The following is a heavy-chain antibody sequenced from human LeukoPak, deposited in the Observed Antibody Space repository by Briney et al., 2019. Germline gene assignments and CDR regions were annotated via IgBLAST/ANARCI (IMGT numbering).Heavy chain of an antibody. Sequence: TSETLSLTCAVSGYSISSGYYWGWIRQPPVKELEWIGSMYHSGSTYYNPSLKSRVTISVDTSNNQFSLKLSSVTAADTAVYYCARLWSGGSGSRRVDFDYWGQGTLVTVSS. J-gene: IGHJ4*02. CDR3: ARLWSGGSGSRRVDFDY. V-gene: IGHV4-38-2*01. CDR2: MYHSGST. D-gene: IGHD1-26*01. CDR1: GYSISSGYY.